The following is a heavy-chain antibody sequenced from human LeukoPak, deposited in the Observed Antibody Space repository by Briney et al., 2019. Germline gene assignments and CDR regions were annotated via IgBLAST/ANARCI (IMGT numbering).Heavy chain of an antibody. CDR1: GYTFTSYY. CDR2: INPSGGST. Sequence: GASVKVSCKASGYTFTSYYMHWVRQAPGQGLEWMGIINPSGGSTSYAQKFQGRVTMTRGMSTSTVYMELSSLRSEDTAVYYCARVLGYCSGGSCYGGNWFDPWGQGTLVTVSS. D-gene: IGHD2-15*01. J-gene: IGHJ5*02. V-gene: IGHV1-46*01. CDR3: ARVLGYCSGGSCYGGNWFDP.